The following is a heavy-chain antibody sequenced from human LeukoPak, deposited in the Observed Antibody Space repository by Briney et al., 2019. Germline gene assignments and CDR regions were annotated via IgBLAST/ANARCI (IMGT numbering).Heavy chain of an antibody. CDR1: GHTFTSYD. V-gene: IGHV1-8*01. J-gene: IGHJ6*02. CDR3: AREGSGNDGMDV. D-gene: IGHD3-10*01. Sequence: GASVKVSCKASGHTFTSYDINWVRQATGQGLEWVGWMIPDSGNTGYAQKFQGRVTMTRNTSISTAYMELTSLRSEDTAVYYCAREGSGNDGMDVWGQGTTVTVSS. CDR2: MIPDSGNT.